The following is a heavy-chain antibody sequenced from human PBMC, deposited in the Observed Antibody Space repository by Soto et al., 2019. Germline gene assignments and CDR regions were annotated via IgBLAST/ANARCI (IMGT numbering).Heavy chain of an antibody. CDR2: VYPSGTT. Sequence: SETLSLTCSVSGGSINSYWWSWIRQPAGKGLEWIGRVYPSGTTDYNPSLNSRAAMSVETSKNQFSLKLSSVTAADTAVYYCARDIGSYAYGEGYWGQGIQVTVSS. CDR1: GGSINSYW. J-gene: IGHJ4*02. D-gene: IGHD3-10*01. V-gene: IGHV4-4*07. CDR3: ARDIGSYAYGEGY.